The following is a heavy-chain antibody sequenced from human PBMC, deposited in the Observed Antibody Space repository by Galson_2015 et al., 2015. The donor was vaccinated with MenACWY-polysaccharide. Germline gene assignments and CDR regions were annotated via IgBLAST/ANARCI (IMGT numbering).Heavy chain of an antibody. Sequence: SLRLSCADSGFTFSGYWMSWVRQAPGKGLEWVADIKQDGSENYYVDSVKGRITISRDNAKNSLYLQMNSLRAEDTAVYYCARGQKTLGPWGQGTLVTVSS. V-gene: IGHV3-7*04. CDR2: IKQDGSEN. J-gene: IGHJ5*02. CDR1: GFTFSGYW. CDR3: ARGQKTLGP.